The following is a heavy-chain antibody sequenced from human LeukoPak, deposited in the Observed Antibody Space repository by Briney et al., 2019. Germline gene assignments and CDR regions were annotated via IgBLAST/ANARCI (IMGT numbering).Heavy chain of an antibody. D-gene: IGHD5-12*01. J-gene: IGHJ4*02. Sequence: SETLSLTCSVYNGSFSGYYWSWIRQPPGKGLEWIGEIHRNGNTKYNPSLKSRVTISGDTSENQFSLKLNSVTAADTAVYYCVVDRTYGGPRRGQGTPVTVSS. CDR2: IHRNGNT. V-gene: IGHV4-34*01. CDR1: NGSFSGYY. CDR3: VVDRTYGGPR.